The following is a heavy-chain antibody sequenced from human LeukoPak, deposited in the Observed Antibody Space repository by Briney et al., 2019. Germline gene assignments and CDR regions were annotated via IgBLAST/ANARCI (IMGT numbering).Heavy chain of an antibody. CDR1: GYTFTDYY. Sequence: ASVKVSCKASGYTFTDYYMHWVRQAPGQGLEWMGWINPNSGGTRYVQNFKGRVTMTRDTSISTVYMELTRLTSDDTAVYYCTRAGRGVYWGQGTLVTVSS. J-gene: IGHJ4*02. CDR3: TRAGRGVY. V-gene: IGHV1-2*02. D-gene: IGHD3-10*01. CDR2: INPNSGGT.